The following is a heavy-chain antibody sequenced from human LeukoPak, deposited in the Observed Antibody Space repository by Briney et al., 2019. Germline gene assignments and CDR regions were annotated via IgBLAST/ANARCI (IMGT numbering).Heavy chain of an antibody. D-gene: IGHD2-2*01. CDR3: ARGGHCSSTSCYRGYFDL. V-gene: IGHV1-18*01. Sequence: GASVKVSCKASGYTFTSYGISWVRQAPGQGLEWMGWISAYNGNTNYAQKLQGRVTMTTDTSTNTAYMELRSLRSDDTAVYYCARGGHCSSTSCYRGYFDLWGRGTLVTVSS. CDR1: GYTFTSYG. J-gene: IGHJ2*01. CDR2: ISAYNGNT.